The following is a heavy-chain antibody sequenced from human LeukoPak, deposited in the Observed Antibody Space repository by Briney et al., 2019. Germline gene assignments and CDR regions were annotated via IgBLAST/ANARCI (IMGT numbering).Heavy chain of an antibody. CDR1: GGSISSGSYY. V-gene: IGHV4-61*01. D-gene: IGHD3-16*02. J-gene: IGHJ4*02. CDR2: IYYSGSI. CDR3: ARGHENVWGSYRHHFDY. Sequence: SETLSLTCTVSGGSISSGSYYWSWIRQPPGTGLEWIGYIYYSGSINYNPSLKSRVTISVDTSKNQFSLKLSSVTAADTAVYYCARGHENVWGSYRHHFDYWGQGTLVTVSS.